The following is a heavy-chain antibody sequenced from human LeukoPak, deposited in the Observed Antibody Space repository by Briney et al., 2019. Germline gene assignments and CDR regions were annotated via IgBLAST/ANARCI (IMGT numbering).Heavy chain of an antibody. CDR1: GFTFSSYA. CDR2: ISGSGGST. J-gene: IGHJ4*02. Sequence: HPGGSLRLSCAASGFTFSSYAMSWVRQAPGKGLEWVSAISGSGGSTYYADSVKGRFTISRDNSKNTLYLQMNSLRAEDTAVYYCAKSVGRAGSGLDYWGQGTLVTVSS. D-gene: IGHD6-19*01. V-gene: IGHV3-23*01. CDR3: AKSVGRAGSGLDY.